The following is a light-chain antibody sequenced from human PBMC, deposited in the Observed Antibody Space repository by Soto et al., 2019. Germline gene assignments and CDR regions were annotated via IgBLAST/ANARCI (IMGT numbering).Light chain of an antibody. CDR2: EGT. J-gene: IGLJ3*02. CDR3: CSYARGSRA. CDR1: SSDVGGYDY. Sequence: QSALTQPPSASGSPGQSVTISCTGTSSDVGGYDYVSWYQQRPGKAPKLLIYEGTKRPAGVSDRFSGSKSGNTASLTISGLQAEDEADYYCCSYARGSRAFGGGTKLTVL. V-gene: IGLV2-8*01.